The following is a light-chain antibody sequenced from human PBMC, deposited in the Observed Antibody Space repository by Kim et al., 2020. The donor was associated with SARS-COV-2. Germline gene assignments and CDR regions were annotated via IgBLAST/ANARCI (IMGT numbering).Light chain of an antibody. Sequence: SVSPGQTASITRSGEECGVIDASWYQQRPGQSPLLVIYQHSKRPSGIPDRFSGSTSGNTATLTISGTQALDEADYYCQAWDSKTVIFGGGTQLTVL. CDR2: QHS. CDR1: ECGVID. V-gene: IGLV3-1*01. J-gene: IGLJ2*01. CDR3: QAWDSKTVI.